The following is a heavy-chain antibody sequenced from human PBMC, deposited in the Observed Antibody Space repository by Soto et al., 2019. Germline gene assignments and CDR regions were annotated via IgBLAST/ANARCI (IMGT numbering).Heavy chain of an antibody. CDR3: ARVSGYNSGSFDY. Sequence: GGSLRLSCAASGFTVSSNYMSWVRQAPGKGLEWVSVIYSGSTTYYTDSVKGRFTISTDNSKNTLYLQMNSLRAEDTAVYYCARVSGYNSGSFDYWGQGTLVTVSS. J-gene: IGHJ4*02. CDR1: GFTVSSNY. D-gene: IGHD6-19*01. V-gene: IGHV3-66*01. CDR2: IYSGSTT.